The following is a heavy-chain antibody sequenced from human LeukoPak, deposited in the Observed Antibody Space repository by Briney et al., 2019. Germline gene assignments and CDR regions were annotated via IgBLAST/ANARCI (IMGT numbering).Heavy chain of an antibody. J-gene: IGHJ6*03. Sequence: GGSLRLSCAASGFTFSDYYMSWIHQAPGKGLEWVSYIGSTIYYADSAKGRFTISRDNAKNSLYLQMNSLRAEDTAVYYCARDRGIVGTTGYYYMDVWGKGTTVTVSS. CDR3: ARDRGIVGTTGYYYMDV. CDR1: GFTFSDYY. D-gene: IGHD1-26*01. V-gene: IGHV3-11*04. CDR2: IGSTI.